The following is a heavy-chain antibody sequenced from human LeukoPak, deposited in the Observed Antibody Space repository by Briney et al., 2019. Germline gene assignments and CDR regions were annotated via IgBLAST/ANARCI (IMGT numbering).Heavy chain of an antibody. V-gene: IGHV5-51*01. CDR2: IYPGDSDT. D-gene: IGHD6-13*01. CDR1: GYSFTSYW. CDR3: ARHITSAAAGLDYFDY. Sequence: ESLKISCKGSGYSFTSYWIGWVRQMPGKGLEWMGIIYPGDSDTRYSPSFQGQVTISADKSISTAYLQWSSLKASDTAMYYCARHITSAAAGLDYFDYWGQGTLVTVSS. J-gene: IGHJ4*02.